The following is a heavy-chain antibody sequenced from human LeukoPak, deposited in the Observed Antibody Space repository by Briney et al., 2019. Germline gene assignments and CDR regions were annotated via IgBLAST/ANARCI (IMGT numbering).Heavy chain of an antibody. V-gene: IGHV3-23*01. CDR1: GFTFSSYG. J-gene: IGHJ6*03. D-gene: IGHD3-22*01. CDR2: ISGSGGST. CDR3: AKTAYYYDSSSYYYSDYYYHYMDV. Sequence: GGSLRLSCAASGFTFSSYGMSWVRQAPGKGLEWVSAISGSGGSTYYADSVKGRVTISRDNSKNTLYLQMNSLRAEDTAVYYCAKTAYYYDSSSYYYSDYYYHYMDVWGKGTTVTISS.